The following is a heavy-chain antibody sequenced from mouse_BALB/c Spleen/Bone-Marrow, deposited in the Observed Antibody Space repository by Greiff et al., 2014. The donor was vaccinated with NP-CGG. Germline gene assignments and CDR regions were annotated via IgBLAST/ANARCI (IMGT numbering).Heavy chain of an antibody. CDR1: GFSSTGFG. CDR2: IWGDGTT. Sequence: QVQLKESGPGLVAPSQSLSITCTASGFSSTGFGINWIRQPPGKGLEWLGMIWGDGTTDYNSALKSRLSINKDNSKSQVFLKMNSLQAGDTARYYCAREKYGNYYAMDYWGQGTSVTVSS. D-gene: IGHD2-10*02. J-gene: IGHJ4*01. V-gene: IGHV2-6-7*01. CDR3: AREKYGNYYAMDY.